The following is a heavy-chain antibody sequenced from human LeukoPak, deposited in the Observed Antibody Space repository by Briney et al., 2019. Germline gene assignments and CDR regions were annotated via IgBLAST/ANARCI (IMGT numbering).Heavy chain of an antibody. CDR1: GFTFSSYS. Sequence: GSLRLSCAASGFTFSSYSMNWVRQAPGKGVEWVSSISSSSSYIYYADSVKGRFTISRDNAKNSLYLQMNSLRAEDTAVYYCARGRLAFYYYYMDVWGKGTTVTVSS. J-gene: IGHJ6*03. V-gene: IGHV3-21*01. CDR3: ARGRLAFYYYYMDV. CDR2: ISSSSSYI.